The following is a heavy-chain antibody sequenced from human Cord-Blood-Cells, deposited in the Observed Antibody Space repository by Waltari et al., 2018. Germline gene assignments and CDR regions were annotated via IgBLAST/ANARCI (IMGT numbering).Heavy chain of an antibody. V-gene: IGHV1-3*01. CDR2: INAGNGNT. J-gene: IGHJ3*02. D-gene: IGHD1-1*01. CDR3: ARESQGRQLPVHDAFDI. CDR1: GYTFTSYS. Sequence: QVQLVQSGAEVKKPRASVKVSCKASGYTFTSYSMHWVRQAPGQRLEWMGWINAGNGNTKYSQKFHGRVTITRYTSASTAYMELSSLRSEDTAVYYCARESQGRQLPVHDAFDIWGQGTMVTVSS.